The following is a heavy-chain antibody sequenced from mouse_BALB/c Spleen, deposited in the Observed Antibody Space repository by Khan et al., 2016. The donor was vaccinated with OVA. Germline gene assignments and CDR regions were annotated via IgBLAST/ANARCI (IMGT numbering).Heavy chain of an antibody. Sequence: EVELVEPGGGLVEPGGSLKLSCAASGFTFSSFVMSWVRQTPEKRLEWVATISSAATYTYYPDSVKGRFTISRDNAKNTLYLQMNSLRPDDTAIYYCTNGNYGWFAYWGQGTLVTVST. CDR3: TNGNYGWFAY. J-gene: IGHJ3*01. CDR1: GFTFSSFV. V-gene: IGHV5-9-1*01. D-gene: IGHD2-1*01. CDR2: ISSAATYT.